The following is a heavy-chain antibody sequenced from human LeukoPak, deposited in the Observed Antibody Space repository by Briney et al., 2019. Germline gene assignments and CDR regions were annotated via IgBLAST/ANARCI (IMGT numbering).Heavy chain of an antibody. J-gene: IGHJ4*02. CDR1: GFTFSSYA. CDR2: IRSKAYGGTT. CDR3: TRALMTTTDY. Sequence: GGSLRLSCAASGFTFSSYAMSWVRQAPGKGLEWVGFIRSKAYGGTTEYAASVKGRFTISRDDSKSIAYLQMNSLKTEDTAVYYCTRALMTTTDYWGQGTLVTVSS. V-gene: IGHV3-49*04. D-gene: IGHD4-11*01.